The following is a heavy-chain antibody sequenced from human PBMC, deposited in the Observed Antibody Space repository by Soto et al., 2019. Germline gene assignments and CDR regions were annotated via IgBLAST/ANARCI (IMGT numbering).Heavy chain of an antibody. CDR2: ISNSGTT. V-gene: IGHV4-59*08. CDR1: GASIRSYY. CDR3: ARGQGVLGP. Sequence: PSETLSLTCTVSGASIRSYYWGWIRQPPGKGLEWIGYISNSGTTNYNPPLNSRVTISVDTSKNRFSLNLSSVTAAVTAVYYCARGQGVLGPWCQGTLVTVSS. D-gene: IGHD3-16*01. J-gene: IGHJ5*02.